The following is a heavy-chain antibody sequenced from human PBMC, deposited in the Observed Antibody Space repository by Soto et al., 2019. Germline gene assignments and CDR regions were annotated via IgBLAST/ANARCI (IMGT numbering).Heavy chain of an antibody. CDR3: AKEKGRYCSSTSCRGFDY. J-gene: IGHJ4*02. CDR1: GFTFSSYA. Sequence: GGSLRLSCAASGFTFSSYAMSWVRQAPGKGLEWVSAISGSGGSTYYADSVKGRFTISRDNSKNTLYLQMNSLRAEDTAVYYCAKEKGRYCSSTSCRGFDYWGQGTLVTVSS. CDR2: ISGSGGST. D-gene: IGHD2-2*01. V-gene: IGHV3-23*01.